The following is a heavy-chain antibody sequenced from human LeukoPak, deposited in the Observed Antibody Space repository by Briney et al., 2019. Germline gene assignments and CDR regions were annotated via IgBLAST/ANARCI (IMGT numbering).Heavy chain of an antibody. J-gene: IGHJ6*02. Sequence: GGSLRLSCAASGFTFSNSDMNLVHQAPRKGLEWVWGVSWNGSRTHYADSVKGRFIISRDNSRNTLYLQTNSLRAEDTAVYYCVRNVRGGYCSSTSCYFVHYYYYGMDVWGQGTTVTVSS. CDR3: VRNVRGGYCSSTSCYFVHYYYYGMDV. CDR1: GFTFSNSD. D-gene: IGHD2-2*01. CDR2: VSWNGSRT. V-gene: IGHV3-35*01.